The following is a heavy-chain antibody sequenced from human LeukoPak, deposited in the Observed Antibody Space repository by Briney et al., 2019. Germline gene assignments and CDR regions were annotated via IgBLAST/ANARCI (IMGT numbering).Heavy chain of an antibody. CDR2: ISWNSGSI. D-gene: IGHD5-18*01. V-gene: IGHV3-9*01. Sequence: GRSLRLSCAASGFTFDDYAMHWVRQAPGKGLEWVSGISWNSGSIGYADSVKGRFTISRDNAKNSLYLQMNSLRAEDTALYYRAKERYSYSYGGWDPFDYWGQGTLVTVSS. CDR3: AKERYSYSYGGWDPFDY. J-gene: IGHJ4*02. CDR1: GFTFDDYA.